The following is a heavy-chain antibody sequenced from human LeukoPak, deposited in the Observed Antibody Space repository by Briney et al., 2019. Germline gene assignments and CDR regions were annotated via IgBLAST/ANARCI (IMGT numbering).Heavy chain of an antibody. J-gene: IGHJ5*02. CDR2: ISSSSYI. Sequence: GSLRLSCAASGFTFSSYSMNWVRQAPGKGLEWVSSISSSSYIYYADSVKGRFTISRDNAKNSLHLQMNILRAEDTAVYYCDREFTVTGGISSFDPWGQGPLVPVCS. V-gene: IGHV3-21*01. CDR3: DREFTVTGGISSFDP. D-gene: IGHD4-17*01. CDR1: GFTFSSYS.